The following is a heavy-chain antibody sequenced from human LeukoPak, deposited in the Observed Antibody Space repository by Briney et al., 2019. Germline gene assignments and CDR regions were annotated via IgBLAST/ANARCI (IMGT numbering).Heavy chain of an antibody. V-gene: IGHV1-2*02. CDR3: ARGVVRGVHPVYFYY. CDR2: INPNSGGT. Sequence: ASVKVSCKASGYTFTGYYMHWVRQAPGQGLEWMGWINPNSGGTNYAQKFQGRVTMTRDTSISTAYMELSRLRSDDTAVYYCARGVVRGVHPVYFYYWGQGTLVTVSS. CDR1: GYTFTGYY. D-gene: IGHD3-10*01. J-gene: IGHJ4*02.